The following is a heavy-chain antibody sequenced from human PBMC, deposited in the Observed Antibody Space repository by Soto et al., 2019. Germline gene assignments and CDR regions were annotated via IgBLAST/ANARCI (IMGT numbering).Heavy chain of an antibody. Sequence: QVQLQQWGAGLLKPSETLSLTCAVYGGSFSGYYWSWIRQPPGKVLEWIGEINHSGSTNYNPSLKSRVTISVDTSKNQFSLKLSSVTAADTAVYYCARGTGTVTTGYYFDYWGQGTLVTVSS. CDR2: INHSGST. D-gene: IGHD4-17*01. CDR1: GGSFSGYY. J-gene: IGHJ4*02. CDR3: ARGTGTVTTGYYFDY. V-gene: IGHV4-34*01.